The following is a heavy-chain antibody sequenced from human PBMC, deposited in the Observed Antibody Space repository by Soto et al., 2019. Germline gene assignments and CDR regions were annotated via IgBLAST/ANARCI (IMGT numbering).Heavy chain of an antibody. Sequence: VNRSCKTAGGSISSYAISRVRKNQGQGLEWMGGIIPIFGTANYAQKFQGRVTITADESRSTAYMELSSLRSEDTAVYYCARVMAFGLPTFVPLGQGTLVTVPQ. V-gene: IGHV1-69*01. CDR3: ARVMAFGLPTFVP. CDR2: IIPIFGTA. CDR1: GGSISSYA. D-gene: IGHD3-10*01. J-gene: IGHJ5*02.